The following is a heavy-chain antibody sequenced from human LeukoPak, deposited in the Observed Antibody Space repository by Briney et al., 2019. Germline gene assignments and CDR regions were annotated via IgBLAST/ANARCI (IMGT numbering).Heavy chain of an antibody. CDR3: TTEGFHYLGFLDY. CDR1: GFPFSNAW. J-gene: IGHJ4*02. D-gene: IGHD3-10*01. CDR2: IRTITDGGTT. Sequence: GGSHRLSCAASGFPFSNAWMTWVRQAPGKGLEWVGRIRTITDGGTTDFAAAVKGQFTISRDDSKDTLYLQMNSLKTEDTAVYYCTTEGFHYLGFLDYWGQGTLVTVSS. V-gene: IGHV3-15*01.